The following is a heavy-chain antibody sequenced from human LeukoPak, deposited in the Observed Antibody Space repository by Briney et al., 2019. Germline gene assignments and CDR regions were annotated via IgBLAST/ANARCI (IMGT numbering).Heavy chain of an antibody. Sequence: SETLSLSCAVSGGSIRSADFYWGCNRPHPGKGMECSGSIYYSGNTYYNPSLKSRVAISVDTSRNQFSLKLSSVTAADTAVYYCARRATSGWQPFDYWGRGTLVTVSS. CDR3: ARRATSGWQPFDY. CDR2: IYYSGNT. CDR1: GGSIRSADFY. D-gene: IGHD6-19*01. J-gene: IGHJ4*02. V-gene: IGHV4-39*01.